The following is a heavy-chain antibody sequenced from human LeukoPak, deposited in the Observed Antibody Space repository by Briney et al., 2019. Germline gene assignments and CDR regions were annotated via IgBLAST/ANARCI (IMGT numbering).Heavy chain of an antibody. Sequence: GGSLSLTCAVSGFAFNRYDMHWVRQTTVEGLEWVSAIDTAGDTYYPDSVKGRFTISRENAKNSVYLQMNSLRAGDTAVYYCARGSYCSGGTCSPGPYYYGMEVWGQGTTVTVSS. D-gene: IGHD2-15*01. CDR2: IDTAGDT. V-gene: IGHV3-13*04. CDR3: ARGSYCSGGTCSPGPYYYGMEV. J-gene: IGHJ6*01. CDR1: GFAFNRYD.